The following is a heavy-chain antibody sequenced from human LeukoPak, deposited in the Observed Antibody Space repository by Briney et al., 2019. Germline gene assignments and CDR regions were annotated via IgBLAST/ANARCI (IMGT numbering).Heavy chain of an antibody. Sequence: KTSETLSLTCTVSGGSISSYYWSWIRQPPGKGLEWIGYIYYSGSTNYNPSLRSRVTISVDTSKNQFSLKLSSVTAADTAVYYCARLSRIAAAVPDYWGQGTLVTVSS. V-gene: IGHV4-59*01. J-gene: IGHJ4*02. CDR2: IYYSGST. CDR1: GGSISSYY. D-gene: IGHD6-13*01. CDR3: ARLSRIAAAVPDY.